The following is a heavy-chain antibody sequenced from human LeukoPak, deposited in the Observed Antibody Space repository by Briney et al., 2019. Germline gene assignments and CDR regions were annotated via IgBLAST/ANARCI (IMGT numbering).Heavy chain of an antibody. V-gene: IGHV3-48*01. D-gene: IGHD2-2*01. Sequence: GGSLRLSCAASGITFSSYSMNWVRQAPGKGLEWVSYISSSSSTIYYADSVKGRFTISRDNAKNSLYLQMNSLRAEDTAVYYCARRGPAALFDYWGQGTLVTVSS. J-gene: IGHJ4*02. CDR2: ISSSSSTI. CDR3: ARRGPAALFDY. CDR1: GITFSSYS.